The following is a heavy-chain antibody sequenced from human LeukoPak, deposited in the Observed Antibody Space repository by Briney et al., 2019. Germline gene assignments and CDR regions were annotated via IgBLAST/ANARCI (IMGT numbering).Heavy chain of an antibody. J-gene: IGHJ4*02. D-gene: IGHD2-15*01. CDR2: AYYSGST. CDR1: GGSVSGYY. V-gene: IGHV4-59*02. CDR3: ARIHRYCSGGACYILDN. Sequence: SETLSLTCVVSGGSVSGYYWGWIRQPPGRGLEWIGYAYYSGSTNYNPSFKSRITISVDTSRNQFSLQLSSVTAADTAVYYCARIHRYCSGGACYILDNWGQGTLVAVSS.